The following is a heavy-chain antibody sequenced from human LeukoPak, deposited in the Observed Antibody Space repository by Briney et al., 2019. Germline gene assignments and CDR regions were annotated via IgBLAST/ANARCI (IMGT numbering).Heavy chain of an antibody. J-gene: IGHJ4*02. CDR1: GFTFSSYA. CDR3: AKDPTYGSGSYVFDY. V-gene: IGHV3-23*01. CDR2: ISGSGGSA. D-gene: IGHD3-10*01. Sequence: PGASLRLSCAASGFTFSSYAMSWVRQAPGKGLGWVSAISGSGGSAYYADSVKGRFTISRDNSKNTLYLQMNSLRAEDTAVYYCAKDPTYGSGSYVFDYWGQGTLVTVSS.